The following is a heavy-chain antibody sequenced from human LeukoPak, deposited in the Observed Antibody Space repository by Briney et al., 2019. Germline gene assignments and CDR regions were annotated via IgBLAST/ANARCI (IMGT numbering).Heavy chain of an antibody. CDR2: ISGSGGST. CDR3: AKDLLFSRAGKFDY. J-gene: IGHJ4*02. Sequence: PGGSLRLSCAASGFTFSSYGMSWVRQAPGKGLEWVSGISGSGGSTYYADSVKGRFTISRDNSKNTLYLQMNSLRAEDTAVYYCAKDLLFSRAGKFDYWGQGTLVTVSS. D-gene: IGHD2/OR15-2a*01. V-gene: IGHV3-23*01. CDR1: GFTFSSYG.